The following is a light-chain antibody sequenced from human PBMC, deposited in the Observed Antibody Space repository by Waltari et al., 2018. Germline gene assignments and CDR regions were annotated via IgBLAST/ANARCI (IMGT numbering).Light chain of an antibody. CDR2: KAS. CDR1: QSISNY. V-gene: IGKV1-5*03. CDR3: QQYNTYSS. Sequence: DIQMTQSPSTLSASVGDRVTITCRVSQSISNYLAWYQQKPGKAPNLLIYKASILKSGVSSRFSGSGSGTQFTLTISSLQPGDFATYFCQQYNTYSSFGQGTKLEIK. J-gene: IGKJ2*01.